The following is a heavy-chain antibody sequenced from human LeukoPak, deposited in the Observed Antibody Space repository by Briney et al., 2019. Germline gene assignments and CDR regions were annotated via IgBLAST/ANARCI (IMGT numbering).Heavy chain of an antibody. CDR2: INPNSGGT. V-gene: IGHV1-2*02. CDR3: ARVPGKGYYDSSGYWVGFDY. D-gene: IGHD3-22*01. CDR1: GYTFTGYY. J-gene: IGHJ4*02. Sequence: ASVKVSCKASGYTFTGYYMHWVRQAPGQGLEWMGWINPNSGGTNYAQKFQGRVTMTRDTSISTAYMELSRLRSDDTAVYYCARVPGKGYYDSSGYWVGFDYWGQGILVTVSS.